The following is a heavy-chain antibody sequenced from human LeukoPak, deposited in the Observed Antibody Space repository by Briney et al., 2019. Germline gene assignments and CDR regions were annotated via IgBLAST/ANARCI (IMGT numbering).Heavy chain of an antibody. CDR3: ARDRGSSWYTAFDI. V-gene: IGHV3-9*01. Sequence: GGSLRLSCAASGFTFDDYTMHWVRQAPGKGLEWVSGLSWNSGSIVYADSVKGRFTISRDNAKNSLYLQMNSLRAEDTAVYYCARDRGSSWYTAFDIWGQGTMVTVSS. CDR2: LSWNSGSI. J-gene: IGHJ3*02. D-gene: IGHD6-13*01. CDR1: GFTFDDYT.